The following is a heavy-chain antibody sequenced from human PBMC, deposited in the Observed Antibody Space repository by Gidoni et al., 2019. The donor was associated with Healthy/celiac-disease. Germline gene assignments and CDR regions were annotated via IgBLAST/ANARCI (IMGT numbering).Heavy chain of an antibody. CDR1: GFPCSSYA. D-gene: IGHD1-26*01. CDR3: AKEGIVGARPRQFDY. Sequence: EVQLLESGGGLVQPGGSLRLSCAASGFPCSSYAMSWVRQAPGKGLVWVSAISGSGGSTYYADSVKGRFTISRDNSKNTLYLQMNSLRAEDTAVYYCAKEGIVGARPRQFDYWGQGTLVTVSS. J-gene: IGHJ4*02. CDR2: ISGSGGST. V-gene: IGHV3-23*01.